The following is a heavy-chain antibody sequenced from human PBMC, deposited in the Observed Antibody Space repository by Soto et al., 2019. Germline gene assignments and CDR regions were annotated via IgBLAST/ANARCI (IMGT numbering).Heavy chain of an antibody. CDR1: GFTFSSYA. CDR2: ISGSGGST. V-gene: IGHV3-23*01. J-gene: IGHJ5*02. CDR3: AKVRHTIFGVVPINWFDP. Sequence: GSLRLSCAASGFTFSSYAMSWVRQAPGKGLEWVSAISGSGGSTYYADSVKGRFTISRDNSKNTLYLQMNSLRAEDTAVYYCAKVRHTIFGVVPINWFDPWGQGTLVTVSS. D-gene: IGHD3-3*01.